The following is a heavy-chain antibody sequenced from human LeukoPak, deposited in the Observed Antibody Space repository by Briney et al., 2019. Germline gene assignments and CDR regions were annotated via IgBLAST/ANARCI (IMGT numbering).Heavy chain of an antibody. V-gene: IGHV1-2*02. CDR3: ARLITMIVVVRDAFDI. J-gene: IGHJ3*02. D-gene: IGHD3-22*01. Sequence: ASVKVSCKASGYTFTGYYMHWVRQAPGQGLEWMGWINPNSGGTNYAQKFQGRVTMTRDTSISTAYMELSRLRSDDTAVYYCARLITMIVVVRDAFDIWGQGTMVTVSS. CDR2: INPNSGGT. CDR1: GYTFTGYY.